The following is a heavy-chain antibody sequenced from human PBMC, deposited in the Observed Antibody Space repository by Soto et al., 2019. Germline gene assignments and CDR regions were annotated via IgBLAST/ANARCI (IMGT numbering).Heavy chain of an antibody. Sequence: PSETLSLTCAVPGYSISSGYYWGWLRQPPGKGLEWIGSTYHGGSTYYNPSLNSRVTLSIDMTNNHVSLILNSVTAADTAVYYCARVGPWVPYYYDSSPYTFENWFDPWGRGTLVTVSS. CDR3: ARVGPWVPYYYDSSPYTFENWFDP. J-gene: IGHJ5*02. CDR1: GYSISSGYY. CDR2: TYHGGST. V-gene: IGHV4-38-2*01. D-gene: IGHD3-22*01.